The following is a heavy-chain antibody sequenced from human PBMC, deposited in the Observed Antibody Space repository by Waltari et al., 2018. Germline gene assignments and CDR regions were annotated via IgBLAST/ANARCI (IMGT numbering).Heavy chain of an antibody. V-gene: IGHV4-34*01. CDR1: GGSFSGYY. CDR3: ARDQYSSEMGGFYGMDV. D-gene: IGHD6-25*01. J-gene: IGHJ6*02. Sequence: QVQLQQWGAGLLKPSETLSLTCAVYGGSFSGYYWSWIRQPPGKGREWIVEINHSGSTNYNPARKSRVTISVDTSKNQCSLKLSSVTAADTAVYYCARDQYSSEMGGFYGMDVWGQGTTVTVSS. CDR2: INHSGST.